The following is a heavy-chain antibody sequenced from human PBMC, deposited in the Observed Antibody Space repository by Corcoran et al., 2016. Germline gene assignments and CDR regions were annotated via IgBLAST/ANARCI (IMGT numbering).Heavy chain of an antibody. V-gene: IGHV3-53*01. CDR3: ARDRYDRSEGYYGMDV. CDR2: IYSGGTT. CDR1: GFTVSSNY. D-gene: IGHD3-22*01. Sequence: EVQLVESGGGLIQPGGSLRLSCAASGFTVSSNYMSWVRQAPGKGLEWVSVIYSGGTTYYADSVKGRFTISRDNSKNTLYLQMNSLRPEDTAVYYCARDRYDRSEGYYGMDVWGQGTTVTVSS. J-gene: IGHJ6*02.